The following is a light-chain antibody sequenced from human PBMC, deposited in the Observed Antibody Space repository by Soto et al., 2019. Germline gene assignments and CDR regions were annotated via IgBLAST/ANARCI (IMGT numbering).Light chain of an antibody. CDR3: QKYNGAPST. Sequence: DIQMTQSPSSLSASVGDRVTITCRASQGFSNYLAWYQQKPGKGPKLLIYAASSLQAGVPSRFIGSGSGTDFTLTITGVQPEDVANYYCQKYNGAPSTFGRGTKVDIK. V-gene: IGKV1-27*01. CDR1: QGFSNY. J-gene: IGKJ1*01. CDR2: AAS.